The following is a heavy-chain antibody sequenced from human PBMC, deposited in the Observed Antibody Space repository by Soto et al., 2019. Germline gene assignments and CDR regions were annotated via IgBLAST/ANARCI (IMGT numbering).Heavy chain of an antibody. V-gene: IGHV1-69*06. CDR2: IIPIFGTA. CDR3: ARDYDFWSGYYGGGAAGMDV. Sequence: SVKVSCKASGGTFSSYAISWVRQAPGQGLEWMGGIIPIFGTANYAQKFQGRVTITADKSTSTAYMELSSLRSEDTAVYYCARDYDFWSGYYGGGAAGMDVWGQGTTVTVSS. D-gene: IGHD3-3*01. CDR1: GGTFSSYA. J-gene: IGHJ6*02.